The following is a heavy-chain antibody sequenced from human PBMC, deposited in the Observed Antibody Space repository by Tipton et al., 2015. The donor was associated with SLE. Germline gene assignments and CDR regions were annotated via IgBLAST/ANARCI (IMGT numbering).Heavy chain of an antibody. J-gene: IGHJ3*02. CDR3: ASDYGGNIDAFDI. Sequence: TLSLTCTVSGGSISSPYWSWIRQPPGKGLEWIGYVYYSESTNYNPPLKSRVTISVDTSKNQFSLKLSSVTAADTAVYYCASDYGGNIDAFDIWGQGTMVTVSS. D-gene: IGHD4-23*01. CDR1: GGSISSPY. CDR2: VYYSEST. V-gene: IGHV4-59*11.